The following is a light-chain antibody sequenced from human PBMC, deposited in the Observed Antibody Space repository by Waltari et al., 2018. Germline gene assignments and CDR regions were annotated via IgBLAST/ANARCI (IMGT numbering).Light chain of an antibody. V-gene: IGKV1-5*03. CDR1: RNIGSW. J-gene: IGKJ4*01. Sequence: DIQMTQSPSTLSASVGDRVTITCRASRNIGSWLAWYQQKPGKVPKLLMFKTSSLEGGVPPRFSGSGSGTEFTLTISSMQPDDFATYYCQQYTTYSLLTFGGGTRVEI. CDR3: QQYTTYSLLT. CDR2: KTS.